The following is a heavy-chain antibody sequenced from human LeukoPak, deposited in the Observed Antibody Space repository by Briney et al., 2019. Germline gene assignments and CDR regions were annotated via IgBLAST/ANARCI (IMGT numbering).Heavy chain of an antibody. J-gene: IGHJ4*02. V-gene: IGHV3-11*01. CDR1: GFTFSDYY. CDR2: ISSSGSTI. D-gene: IGHD5-18*01. Sequence: GGSLRLSCAASGFTFSDYYMSWIRQAPGKGLEWVSYISSSGSTIYYADSVKGRFTISRDNAKNSLYLQMNGLRAEDTAVYYCARDLLQELWINYWGQGTLVTVSS. CDR3: ARDLLQELWINY.